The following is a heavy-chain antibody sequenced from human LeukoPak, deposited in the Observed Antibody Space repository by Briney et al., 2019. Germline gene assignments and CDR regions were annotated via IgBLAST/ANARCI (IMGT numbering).Heavy chain of an antibody. CDR3: ARHPNDYYDSSGFESYFDY. D-gene: IGHD3-22*01. CDR2: IYYSGST. Sequence: PSETLSLTCSVSGGAISRYYWSWIRQPPGKGLEWIGYIYYSGSTNYNPSLKSRVTISVDTSKNQFSLKLSSVTAADTAVYYCARHPNDYYDSSGFESYFDYWGQGTLVTVSS. V-gene: IGHV4-59*08. J-gene: IGHJ4*02. CDR1: GGAISRYY.